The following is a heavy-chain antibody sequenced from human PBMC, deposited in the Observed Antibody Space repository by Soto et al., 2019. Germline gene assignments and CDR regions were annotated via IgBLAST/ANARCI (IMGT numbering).Heavy chain of an antibody. CDR1: GGSISSGDYY. CDR2: IYYSGST. V-gene: IGHV4-30-4*01. D-gene: IGHD4-4*01. Sequence: PSETLSLTCTVSGGSISSGDYYWSWIRQPPGNGLEWIGYIYYSGSTYYNPSLKSRVTISVDTSKNQFSLKLSSVTAADTAVYYCARSTVTTYNWFDPWGQGTLVTVSS. CDR3: ARSTVTTYNWFDP. J-gene: IGHJ5*02.